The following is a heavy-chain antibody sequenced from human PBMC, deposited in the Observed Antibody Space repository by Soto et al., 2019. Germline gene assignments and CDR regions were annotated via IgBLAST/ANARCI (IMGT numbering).Heavy chain of an antibody. CDR2: IWYDGSNK. CDR1: GFTFSSYG. Sequence: QVQLVESGGGVVQPGRSLRLSCAASGFTFSSYGMHWVRQAPGKGLEWVAVIWYDGSNKYYADSVKGRFTISRDNSKNTLYLQRNSLRAEDTSVYYCARGSGGRGAYYYYGMDVWGQGTTVTVSS. V-gene: IGHV3-33*01. J-gene: IGHJ6*02. CDR3: ARGSGGRGAYYYYGMDV. D-gene: IGHD3-10*01.